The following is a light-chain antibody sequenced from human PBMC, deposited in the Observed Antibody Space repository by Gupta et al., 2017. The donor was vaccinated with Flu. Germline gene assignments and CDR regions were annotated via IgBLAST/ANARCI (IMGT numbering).Light chain of an antibody. CDR1: SSNLGSNT. CDR2: SNN. J-gene: IGLJ3*02. CDR3: AAWDDSLNGPV. V-gene: IGLV1-44*01. Sequence: QSVLPQPPSASGTLGQRVTISCSGSSSNLGSNTVHWYQQLPGTAPKLLIYSNNQRPSGVPDRFSGSKSGTSASLAISGLQSEDEADYYCAAWDDSLNGPVFGGGTKLTVL.